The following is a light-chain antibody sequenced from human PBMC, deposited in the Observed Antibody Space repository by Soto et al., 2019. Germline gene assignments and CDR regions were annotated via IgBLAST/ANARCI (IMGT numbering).Light chain of an antibody. CDR3: QQFRNSSYT. J-gene: IGKJ2*01. V-gene: IGKV3-11*01. CDR2: DAS. Sequence: EIVLTQSPATLSLSPGERATLSCRASQSVSSYLAWYQQKPGQAPRLLIYDASNRATGIPDRFSGSGFGTDFTLTISRLEPEDFAVYYCQQFRNSSYTFGQGTKLEI. CDR1: QSVSSY.